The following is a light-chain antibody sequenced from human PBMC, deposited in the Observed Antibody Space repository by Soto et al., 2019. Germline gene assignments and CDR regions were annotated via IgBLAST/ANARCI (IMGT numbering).Light chain of an antibody. Sequence: QSVLTQPPSASGSPGQSVTISCTGASGDVGGYNYVSWYQQHPGKAPKLMIYEVTKRPSGVPDRFSGSKSGNTASLTVSGLQAEDEAYYYCSSYVGSNIYVFGTGTKVTVL. CDR1: SGDVGGYNY. CDR2: EVT. J-gene: IGLJ1*01. CDR3: SSYVGSNIYV. V-gene: IGLV2-8*01.